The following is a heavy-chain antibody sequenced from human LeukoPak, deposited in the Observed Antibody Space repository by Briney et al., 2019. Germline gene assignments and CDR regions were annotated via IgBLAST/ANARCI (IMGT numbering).Heavy chain of an antibody. CDR3: ARHQGGLLFGVTPYFDY. J-gene: IGHJ4*02. Sequence: PSETLSLTCTVSGGSISSYYWSWIRQPPGKGLEWIGYIYYSGSTNYNPSLKSRVTISVDTSKNQFSLKLSSVTAADTAVYYCARHQGGLLFGVTPYFDYWGQGTLVTVSS. D-gene: IGHD3-3*01. CDR1: GGSISSYY. CDR2: IYYSGST. V-gene: IGHV4-59*08.